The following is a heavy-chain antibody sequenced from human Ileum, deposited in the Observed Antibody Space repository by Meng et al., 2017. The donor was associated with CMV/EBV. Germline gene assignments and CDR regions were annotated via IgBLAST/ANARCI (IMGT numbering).Heavy chain of an antibody. CDR2: ISSSGNTV. V-gene: IGHV3-48*03. J-gene: IGHJ5*01. CDR1: GFTFSSYG. CDR3: ARERGGYCSSTTCSRAFDS. D-gene: IGHD2/OR15-2a*01. Sequence: GESLKISCAASGFTFSSYGMNWVRQVPGKGLEWVSYISSSGNTVYYPDSVRGRFTISRDNAKSSLDLQMDSLSAEDTGVYYCARERGGYCSSTTCSRAFDSWGQGTLVTVSS.